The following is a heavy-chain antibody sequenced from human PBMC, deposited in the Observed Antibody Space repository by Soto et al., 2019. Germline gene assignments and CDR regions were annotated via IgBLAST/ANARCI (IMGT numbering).Heavy chain of an antibody. D-gene: IGHD5-12*01. CDR1: GFIFSDYG. V-gene: IGHV3-23*01. Sequence: EVRLLESGGRLVQPGNSLRLSCTTSGFIFSDYGMNWVRQAPGKGLEWVSGITKTGRSTFLADSVKGRFNISRDKLKNTVYLEMNSLRLDDTALYYCTKDGDGYDFAFDSWGQGTMVTVSS. CDR3: TKDGDGYDFAFDS. CDR2: ITKTGRST. J-gene: IGHJ3*02.